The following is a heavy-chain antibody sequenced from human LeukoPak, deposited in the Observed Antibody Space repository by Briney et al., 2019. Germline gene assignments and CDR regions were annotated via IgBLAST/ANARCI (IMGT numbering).Heavy chain of an antibody. Sequence: GGSLRLSCAASGFTFSTYWMSWVRQAPGKGLEWVSSISSSSSYIYYADSEKGRFTISRDNAKNSLYLQMNSLRAEDTAVYYCARDAYYYDSSGYYYDNWGQGTLVTVSS. CDR2: ISSSSSYI. CDR1: GFTFSTYW. D-gene: IGHD3-22*01. J-gene: IGHJ4*02. CDR3: ARDAYYYDSSGYYYDN. V-gene: IGHV3-21*01.